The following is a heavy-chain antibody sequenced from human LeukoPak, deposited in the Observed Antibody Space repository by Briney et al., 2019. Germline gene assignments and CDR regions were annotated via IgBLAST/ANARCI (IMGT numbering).Heavy chain of an antibody. D-gene: IGHD2-15*01. Sequence: GRSLRLSCAASGFTFCSYGMHWVRQAPGKGLEGVAVISYDGSNKYYADSVKGRFTISRDNSKNTLYLQTNSLRAEDTAVYYCAKGGANIVVVVAPRDYYGMDVWGQGTTVTVSS. CDR2: ISYDGSNK. V-gene: IGHV3-30*18. CDR3: AKGGANIVVVVAPRDYYGMDV. CDR1: GFTFCSYG. J-gene: IGHJ6*02.